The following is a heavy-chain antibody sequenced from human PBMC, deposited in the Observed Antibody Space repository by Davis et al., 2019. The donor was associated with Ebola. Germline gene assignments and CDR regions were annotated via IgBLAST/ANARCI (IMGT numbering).Heavy chain of an antibody. CDR3: ARARRGSYYGDYFDY. D-gene: IGHD1-26*01. CDR1: GYTFTSYG. Sequence: ASVKVSCKSSGYTFTSYGISWVRQAPGQGLEWMGWISAYNGNTNYAQKLQGRVTMTTDTSTSTAYMELRSLRSDDTAVYYCARARRGSYYGDYFDYWGQGTLVTVSS. V-gene: IGHV1-18*01. J-gene: IGHJ4*02. CDR2: ISAYNGNT.